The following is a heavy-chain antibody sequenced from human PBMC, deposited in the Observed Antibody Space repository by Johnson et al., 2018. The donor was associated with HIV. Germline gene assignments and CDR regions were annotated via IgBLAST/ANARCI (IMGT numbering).Heavy chain of an antibody. J-gene: IGHJ3*02. V-gene: IGHV3-30*03. CDR2: ISYDGSNK. CDR3: ARGAGLPTACDI. D-gene: IGHD6-13*01. CDR1: GFTFSSYG. Sequence: QEQLVESGGGVVQPGRSLRLSCAASGFTFSSYGMHWVRQAPGKGLEWVAVISYDGSNKYYADSVKCRFTISRDKSKNTMYLHMNSLRAEGTAVYYCARGAGLPTACDIWCQGTMVTVSS.